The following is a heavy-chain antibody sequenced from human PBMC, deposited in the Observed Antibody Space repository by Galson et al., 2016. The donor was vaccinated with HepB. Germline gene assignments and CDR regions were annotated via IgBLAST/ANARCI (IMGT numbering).Heavy chain of an antibody. CDR3: ARGLSATMGPRAFDL. V-gene: IGHV3-49*03. Sequence: SLRLSCAGSGFTFGDYALSWFRQAPGKGLEWISFIRSTGYGGTADFAAPVRGRFTISRNDSRGVAYLQMNSLKTEDTGVYFCARGLSATMGPRAFDLWGQGTTVSVSS. D-gene: IGHD3-16*01. CDR1: GFTFGDYA. CDR2: IRSTGYGGTA. J-gene: IGHJ3*01.